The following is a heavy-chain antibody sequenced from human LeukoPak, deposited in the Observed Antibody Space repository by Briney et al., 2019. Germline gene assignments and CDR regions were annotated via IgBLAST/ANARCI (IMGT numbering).Heavy chain of an antibody. Sequence: SETLSLTCAVSGDSMTTEHWWRWVRQAPGKGLEWIGEIHPTRSNNYNPSLKSRVTMSVDRSKKQFSLRMSPMTAADTAIYYCARGAWRGKSFDYWGQGTLVTVSS. CDR1: GDSMTTEHW. J-gene: IGHJ4*02. D-gene: IGHD3-3*01. CDR2: IHPTRSN. CDR3: ARGAWRGKSFDY. V-gene: IGHV4-4*02.